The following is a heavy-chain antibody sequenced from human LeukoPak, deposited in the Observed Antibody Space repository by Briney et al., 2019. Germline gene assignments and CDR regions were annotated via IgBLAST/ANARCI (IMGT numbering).Heavy chain of an antibody. CDR1: GYTFTAYY. CDR2: INPNSGGT. V-gene: IGHV1-2*02. Sequence: ASVKVPCKASGYTFTAYYMHWVRQAPGQGLEWMGWINPNSGGTNYAQKFQGRVTMTRDTSISTAYMELSRLRSDDTAVYYCARSYYDILTGVINWFDPWGQGTLVTVSS. CDR3: ARSYYDILTGVINWFDP. D-gene: IGHD3-9*01. J-gene: IGHJ5*02.